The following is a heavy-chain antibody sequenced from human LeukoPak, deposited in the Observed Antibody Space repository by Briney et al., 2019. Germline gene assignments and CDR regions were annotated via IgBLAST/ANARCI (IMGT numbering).Heavy chain of an antibody. D-gene: IGHD5-24*01. V-gene: IGHV4-61*02. J-gene: IGHJ3*02. Sequence: SETLSLTCTVSGGSISSGSYYWSWIRQPAGKGLEWIGRIYTSGSTNYNPSLKSRVTISVDTSKNQFSLKLSSVTAADTAVYYCARDRVEMATRSAYDALDIWGQGTMVTVSS. CDR1: GGSISSGSYY. CDR2: IYTSGST. CDR3: ARDRVEMATRSAYDALDI.